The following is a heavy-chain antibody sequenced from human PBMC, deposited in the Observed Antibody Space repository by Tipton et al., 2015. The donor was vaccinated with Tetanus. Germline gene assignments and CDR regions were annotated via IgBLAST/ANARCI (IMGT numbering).Heavy chain of an antibody. CDR2: ISYDGSNK. Sequence: SLRLSCAASGFTFSSYAMHWVRQAPGKGLEWVAVISYDGSNKYYADSVKGRFTISRDNSKNTLYLQTNSLRAEDTAVYYCAREDYDFWSGYVSGMDVWGQGTTATVSS. CDR3: AREDYDFWSGYVSGMDV. D-gene: IGHD3-3*01. J-gene: IGHJ6*02. CDR1: GFTFSSYA. V-gene: IGHV3-30*04.